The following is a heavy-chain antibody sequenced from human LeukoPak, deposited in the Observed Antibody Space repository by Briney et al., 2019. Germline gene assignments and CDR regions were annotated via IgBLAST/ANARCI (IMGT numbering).Heavy chain of an antibody. CDR1: GYTFTGYY. V-gene: IGHV1-8*02. D-gene: IGHD2-15*01. J-gene: IGHJ4*02. Sequence: ASVKVSCKASGYTFTGYYMHWVRQATGQGLEWMGWMNPNSGNTGYAQKFQGRVTMTRNTSISTAYMELSSLRSEDTAVYYCARVPGYCSGGSCYGGLYYFDYWGQGTLVTVSS. CDR3: ARVPGYCSGGSCYGGLYYFDY. CDR2: MNPNSGNT.